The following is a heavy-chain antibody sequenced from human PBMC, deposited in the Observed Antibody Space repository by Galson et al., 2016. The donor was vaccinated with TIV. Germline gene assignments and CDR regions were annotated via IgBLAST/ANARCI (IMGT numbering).Heavy chain of an antibody. J-gene: IGHJ6*02. CDR3: AKARIRDYGGNGHYYYYGMDV. CDR1: GFTFDDYA. CDR2: ISWNSANR. D-gene: IGHD4-23*01. V-gene: IGHV3-9*01. Sequence: LRLSCAASGFTFDDYAMHWVRQPPGKGLEWVSGISWNSANRGYSNSVQGRFSISRDNAKNSLYLQMNSLRAEDTALYYCAKARIRDYGGNGHYYYYGMDVWGQGTTVTISS.